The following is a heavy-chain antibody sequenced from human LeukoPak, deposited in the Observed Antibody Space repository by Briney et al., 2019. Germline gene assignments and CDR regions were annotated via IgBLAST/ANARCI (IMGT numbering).Heavy chain of an antibody. J-gene: IGHJ4*02. CDR3: ARARIDDYGNYEFDY. CDR1: GGSISSYY. CDR2: IYTSGGT. V-gene: IGHV4-4*07. Sequence: SETLSLTCTVSGGSISSYYWGWIRQPAGKGLEWIGRIYTSGGTNYNPSLKSRVTMSVDTSKNQFSLKLSSMTAADTAVYYCARARIDDYGNYEFDYWGQGTLVTVSS. D-gene: IGHD4-11*01.